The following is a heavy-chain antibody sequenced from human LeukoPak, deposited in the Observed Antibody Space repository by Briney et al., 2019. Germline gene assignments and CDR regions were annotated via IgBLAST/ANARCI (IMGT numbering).Heavy chain of an antibody. CDR1: GGSISSGDYY. J-gene: IGHJ6*02. CDR3: ARDIVVPAAARLSGMAV. V-gene: IGHV4-30-4*01. D-gene: IGHD2-2*01. CDR2: IYYSGST. Sequence: SETLSLTCTVSGGSISSGDYYWSWIRQPPGKGLEWIGYIYYSGSTYYNPSLKSRVTISVDTSKNQFSLKLSSVTAADTAVYYCARDIVVPAAARLSGMAVWGQGTTVTVSS.